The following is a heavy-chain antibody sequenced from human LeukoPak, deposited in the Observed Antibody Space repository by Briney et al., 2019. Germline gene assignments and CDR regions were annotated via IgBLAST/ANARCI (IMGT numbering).Heavy chain of an antibody. D-gene: IGHD3-10*01. CDR3: ARHRSYYFDY. V-gene: IGHV4-39*01. CDR1: GYSITSSSW. Sequence: SETLSLTCAVSGYSITSSSWWGWIRQPPGKGLEWIGSIFYGGNTSYNPSLKSRVTISVDTSKNQFSLKVDSVTAADTAVFYCARHRSYYFDYWGQGILVTVSS. J-gene: IGHJ4*02. CDR2: IFYGGNT.